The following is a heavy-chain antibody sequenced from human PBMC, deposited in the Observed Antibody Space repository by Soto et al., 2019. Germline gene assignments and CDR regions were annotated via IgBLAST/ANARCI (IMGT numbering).Heavy chain of an antibody. CDR3: ASNRGHYDILTGAPFGY. CDR1: GGSIGSGGYC. J-gene: IGHJ4*02. CDR2: IYSSGST. V-gene: IGHV4-31*02. Sequence: SETLSLTFTVSGGSIGSGGYCWRWMRQHPGKGLEWIGYIYSSGSTYYNPPLKSRVTISIYTSKNHFSLQLSSLTAAVPAGYYYASNRGHYDILTGAPFGYWGQGTLVTVSS. D-gene: IGHD3-9*01.